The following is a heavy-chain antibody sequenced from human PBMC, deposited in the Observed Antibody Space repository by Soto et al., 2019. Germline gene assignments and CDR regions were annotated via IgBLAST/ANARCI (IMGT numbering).Heavy chain of an antibody. V-gene: IGHV4-59*01. Sequence: PSETLSLTCTVYGGSFRGYYWRWIRQPPGKGLEWIGYIYYSGSTNYNPSLKSRVTISVDTSKNQFSLKLSSVTAADTAVYYCARFAGYSSGWYCDYWGQGTLVTVSS. D-gene: IGHD6-19*01. CDR1: GGSFRGYY. CDR3: ARFAGYSSGWYCDY. J-gene: IGHJ4*02. CDR2: IYYSGST.